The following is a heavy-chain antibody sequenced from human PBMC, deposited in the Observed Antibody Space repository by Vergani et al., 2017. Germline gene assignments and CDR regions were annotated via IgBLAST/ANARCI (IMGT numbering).Heavy chain of an antibody. D-gene: IGHD2-21*01. J-gene: IGHJ6*02. Sequence: EVQLVESGGGLVQPGRSLRLSCAASGFTFDDYAMHWVRQAPGKGLEWVSGISWNSGSIGYADSVKGRFTISRDNAKNSLYLQMNSLRAEDTALYYCAILPILWWRKNYYYGMDVWGQGTTVTVSS. CDR2: ISWNSGSI. CDR3: AILPILWWRKNYYYGMDV. CDR1: GFTFDDYA. V-gene: IGHV3-9*01.